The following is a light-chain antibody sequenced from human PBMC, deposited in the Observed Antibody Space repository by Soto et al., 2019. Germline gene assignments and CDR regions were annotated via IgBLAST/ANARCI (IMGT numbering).Light chain of an antibody. CDR3: QQYDSSPFT. Sequence: EIVLTQSPGTLSLSPGERATRSCRASQSVSSCYLAWYQQKPGQAPRLLIYGASSRATGSPDRFSGSGSGTDFTLTISRLEPEDFAVYYCQQYDSSPFTFGGGTKVEIK. CDR1: QSVSSCY. CDR2: GAS. J-gene: IGKJ4*01. V-gene: IGKV3-20*01.